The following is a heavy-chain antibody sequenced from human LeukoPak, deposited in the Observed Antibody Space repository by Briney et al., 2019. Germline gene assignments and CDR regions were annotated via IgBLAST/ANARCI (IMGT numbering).Heavy chain of an antibody. J-gene: IGHJ4*02. V-gene: IGHV4-59*12. CDR3: ARARTIFGLVIRGFDY. CDR2: VYSSGNT. CDR1: GGFIGSFH. Sequence: SETLSLTRTVSGGFIGSFHWTWIRQPPGKGLEWVGDVYSSGNTNYNPSLKSRVTISVDTSKNQFSLKLSSVTAADTAVYYCARARTIFGLVIRGFDYWGQGTLVTASS. D-gene: IGHD3-3*01.